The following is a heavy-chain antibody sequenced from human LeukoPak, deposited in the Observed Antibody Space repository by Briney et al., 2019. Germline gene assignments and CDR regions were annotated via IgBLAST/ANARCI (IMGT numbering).Heavy chain of an antibody. V-gene: IGHV3-23*05. Sequence: GGSLRLSCAASGFTFSSYAMTWVRQAPGQGLEWVSSIGSDNKPHYSESVQGRFAISRDNSKSMLFLQLNSLRAEDTALYYCARGGDTIGSIRSPFDIWGQGTMVTVSS. CDR1: GFTFSSYA. J-gene: IGHJ3*02. CDR3: ARGGDTIGSIRSPFDI. CDR2: IGSDNKP. D-gene: IGHD3-22*01.